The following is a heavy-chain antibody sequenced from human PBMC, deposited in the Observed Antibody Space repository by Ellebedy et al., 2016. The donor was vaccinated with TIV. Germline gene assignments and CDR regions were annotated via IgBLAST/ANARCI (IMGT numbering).Heavy chain of an antibody. D-gene: IGHD6-13*01. V-gene: IGHV1-18*01. CDR3: ARDSEADGTFDY. Sequence: AASVKVSCTTSGYTFTNYGISWVRQAPGQGLEWMGWISSYNGQNNYAQKLQGRVTMTTDTSMSTAYMELRSLRSDDTAVYFCARDSEADGTFDYWGQGTLVTVSS. CDR1: GYTFTNYG. J-gene: IGHJ4*02. CDR2: ISSYNGQN.